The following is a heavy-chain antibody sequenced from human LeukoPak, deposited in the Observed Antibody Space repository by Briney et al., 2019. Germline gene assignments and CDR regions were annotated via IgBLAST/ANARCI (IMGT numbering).Heavy chain of an antibody. J-gene: IGHJ5*01. V-gene: IGHV4-59*01. CDR3: ARDRVKRGYSYGSPPNWFDS. Sequence: PSETLSLTCTVSGGSISSYYWNWIRQPPGKGLEWIGYIYCSGSTNYNPSLKSRVTISLDTSKNQFSLTVNSVTAADTAVYYCARDRVKRGYSYGSPPNWFDSWGQGTLVTVSS. CDR2: IYCSGST. D-gene: IGHD5-18*01. CDR1: GGSISSYY.